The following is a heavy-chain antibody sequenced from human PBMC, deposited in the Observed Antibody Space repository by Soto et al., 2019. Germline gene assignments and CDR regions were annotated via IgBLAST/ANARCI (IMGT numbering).Heavy chain of an antibody. J-gene: IGHJ4*02. V-gene: IGHV4-34*01. D-gene: IGHD4-17*01. CDR3: ARAEYGDAIYYFDY. CDR2: INHSGST. CDR1: GGSFSGYY. Sequence: SETLSLTCAVYGGSFSGYYWSWIRQPPGRGLEWIGEINHSGSTNYNPSLKSRVTISVDTSKNQFSLKLSSVTAADTAVYYCARAEYGDAIYYFDYWGQGTLVTVSS.